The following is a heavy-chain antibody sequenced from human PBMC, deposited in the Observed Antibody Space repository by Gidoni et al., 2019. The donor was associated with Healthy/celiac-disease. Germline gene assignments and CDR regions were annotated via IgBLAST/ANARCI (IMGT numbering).Heavy chain of an antibody. Sequence: EVQLVESGGGLVKPGGSLRLSCAASGFTFSNAWMSWVRQAPGKGLEWVGRIKSKTDSGTTDYAAPVKGRFTISRDDSKNTLYLQMNSLKTADTAVYYCTAGPLLDYWGQGTLVTVSS. CDR1: GFTFSNAW. V-gene: IGHV3-15*01. CDR2: IKSKTDSGTT. CDR3: TAGPLLDY. J-gene: IGHJ4*02.